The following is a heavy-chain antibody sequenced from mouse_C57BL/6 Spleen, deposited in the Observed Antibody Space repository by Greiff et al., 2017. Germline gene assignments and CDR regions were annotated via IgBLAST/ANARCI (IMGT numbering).Heavy chain of an antibody. Sequence: EVKLVESGPELVKPGASVKISCKASGYSFTGYYMNWVKQSPEKSLEWIGEINPSTGGTTYNQKFKAKATLTVDKSSSTAYMQLSSLTSEDSAVYYCARWALGYDYDVRGLDYWGQGTTLTVSS. D-gene: IGHD2-4*01. CDR2: INPSTGGT. CDR3: ARWALGYDYDVRGLDY. J-gene: IGHJ2*01. CDR1: GYSFTGYY. V-gene: IGHV1-42*01.